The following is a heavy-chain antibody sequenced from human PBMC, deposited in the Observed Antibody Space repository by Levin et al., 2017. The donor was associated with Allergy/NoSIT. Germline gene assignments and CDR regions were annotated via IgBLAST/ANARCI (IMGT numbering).Heavy chain of an antibody. Sequence: HAGGSLRLSCAASGFTFSSFAMHWVRQAPGKGLEWVAVMSYDGSNKNYADSVKGRFTISRDNSKNTLFLQLNSLRTEDTAVYYCARDPTWIQLWRKYDAFDIWGQGTMVTVSS. D-gene: IGHD5-18*01. J-gene: IGHJ3*02. CDR1: GFTFSSFA. CDR2: MSYDGSNK. V-gene: IGHV3-30-3*01. CDR3: ARDPTWIQLWRKYDAFDI.